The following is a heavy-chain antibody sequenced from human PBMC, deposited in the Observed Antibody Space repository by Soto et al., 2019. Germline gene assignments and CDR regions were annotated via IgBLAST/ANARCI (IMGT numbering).Heavy chain of an antibody. CDR2: IYKGGST. CDR1: GFTVSSHY. V-gene: IGHV3-53*01. Sequence: GGSLRLSCAASGFTVSSHYMSWVRQGPGKGLEWVSVIYKGGSTYYADSVKGRFTISRDNSKNTVFLQMNSLRAEDTAVYYCASTWDSATYYYFDYWGQGTLVTVSS. CDR3: ASTWDSATYYYFDY. D-gene: IGHD1-26*01. J-gene: IGHJ4*02.